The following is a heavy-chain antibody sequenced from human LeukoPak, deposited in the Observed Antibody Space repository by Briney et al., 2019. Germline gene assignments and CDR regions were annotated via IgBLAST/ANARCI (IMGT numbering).Heavy chain of an antibody. CDR2: INLDRTST. CDR3: ARDLKYCTGGMCYFTAVADS. CDR1: GFIFYHFG. D-gene: IGHD2-8*02. J-gene: IGHJ4*02. V-gene: IGHV3-20*04. Sequence: GGSLRLSCATSGFIFYHFGMNWVRQVPGKGLEWVSGINLDRTSTNYVDSVRGRFTISRDNAKNSLYLQMNSLRVEDTAFYYRARDLKYCTGGMCYFTAVADSWGQGTLVTVSS.